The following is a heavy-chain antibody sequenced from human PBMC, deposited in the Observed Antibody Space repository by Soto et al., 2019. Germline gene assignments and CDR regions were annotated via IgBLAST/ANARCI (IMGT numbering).Heavy chain of an antibody. Sequence: EVPLVESGGGLVKPGGSLRVSCAASGFTFSSYSMNWVRQAPGKGLEWVSSISSSSIYIYYADSLKGRFTISRDNAKNSLYLQMNVLRAEDTAVYYCARDRASDGGYYYGMDVWGQGTTVTVSS. CDR3: ARDRASDGGYYYGMDV. D-gene: IGHD2-15*01. J-gene: IGHJ6*02. V-gene: IGHV3-21*01. CDR1: GFTFSSYS. CDR2: ISSSSIYI.